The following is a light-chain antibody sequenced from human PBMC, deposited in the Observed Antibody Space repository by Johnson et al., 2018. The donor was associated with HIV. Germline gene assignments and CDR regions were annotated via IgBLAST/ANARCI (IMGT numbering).Light chain of an antibody. CDR3: GTWDSSLSAYV. CDR2: EDN. CDR1: SSNIGNNY. V-gene: IGLV1-51*02. Sequence: QSILTQPPSMSAAPGQRVTISCSGSSSNIGNNYVSWYQQLPGAAPTLLIYEDNKRPSGIPDRFSGSKSGATATLGITGLQTGDEADYYCGTWDSSLSAYVFGTGTKVTVL. J-gene: IGLJ1*01.